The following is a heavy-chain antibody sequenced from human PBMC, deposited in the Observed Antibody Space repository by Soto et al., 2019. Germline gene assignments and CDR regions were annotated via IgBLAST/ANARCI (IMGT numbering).Heavy chain of an antibody. V-gene: IGHV3-NL1*01. CDR3: ARRPDAFDI. Sequence: QVQLVESGGGVVQPGKSLRLSCIASGFTFSRYGMHWVRQAPGKGLEWVSAISGDGLSTYYAGSVKGRFTISRDNSKTTLYLQMNSLRAEDTAVYYCARRPDAFDIWGRGTMVTVSS. J-gene: IGHJ3*02. CDR2: ISGDGLST. CDR1: GFTFSRYG.